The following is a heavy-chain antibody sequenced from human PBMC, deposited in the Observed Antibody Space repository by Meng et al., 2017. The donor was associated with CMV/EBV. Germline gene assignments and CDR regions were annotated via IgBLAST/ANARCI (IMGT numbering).Heavy chain of an antibody. CDR3: ATYYSSLTGYYLLGGY. Sequence: GESLKISCAASGFTFSSYAMHWVRQAPGKGLEWVANINQGGSEKNYVDSVKGRFTISRDNAKNSLYLQMNSLRGEDTAVYYCATYYSSLTGYYLLGGYWGQGTLVTVSS. V-gene: IGHV3-7*01. D-gene: IGHD3-9*01. CDR2: INQGGSEK. CDR1: GFTFSSYA. J-gene: IGHJ4*02.